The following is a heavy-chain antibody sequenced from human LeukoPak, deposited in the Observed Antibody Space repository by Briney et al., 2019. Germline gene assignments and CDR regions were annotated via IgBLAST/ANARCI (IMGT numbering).Heavy chain of an antibody. J-gene: IGHJ5*02. CDR1: GGSFSGYY. CDR2: IYHSGST. D-gene: IGHD3-3*01. V-gene: IGHV4-34*01. CDR3: ARASHYDFWSYNWFDP. Sequence: SETLSLTCAVYGGSFSGYYWSWIRQPPGKGLEWIGYIYHSGSTCYNPSLKSRVTISVDRSKNQFSLKLSSVTAADTAVYYCARASHYDFWSYNWFDPWGQGTLVTVSS.